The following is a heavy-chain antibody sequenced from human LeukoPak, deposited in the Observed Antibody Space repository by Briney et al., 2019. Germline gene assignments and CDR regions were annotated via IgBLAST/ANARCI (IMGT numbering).Heavy chain of an antibody. CDR1: GGSISSDPYY. Sequence: SETLSLTCTVSGGSISSDPYYWNWIRQSAGRGLEWIGRVYPSGTTNYNPSLKSRVTISIDTSKNPFSLKLTSVTAADAAVYFCARGQGTTNFDYWGQGTLVTVSS. CDR2: VYPSGTT. J-gene: IGHJ4*02. V-gene: IGHV4-61*02. CDR3: ARGQGTTNFDY. D-gene: IGHD1-1*01.